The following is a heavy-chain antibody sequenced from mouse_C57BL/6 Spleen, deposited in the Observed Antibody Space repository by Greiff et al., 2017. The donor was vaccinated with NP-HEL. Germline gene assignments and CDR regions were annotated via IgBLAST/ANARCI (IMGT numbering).Heavy chain of an antibody. CDR1: GYTFTSYW. V-gene: IGHV1-55*01. D-gene: IGHD2-10*01. CDR3: ARPTMAYWYFDV. CDR2: IYPGSGST. Sequence: VQLQQPGAELVKPGASVKMSCKASGYTFTSYWITWVKPRPGQGLEWIGDIYPGSGSTNYNEKFKSKATLTVDTSSSTAYMQLSSLTSEDSAVYYCARPTMAYWYFDVWGTGTTVTVSS. J-gene: IGHJ1*03.